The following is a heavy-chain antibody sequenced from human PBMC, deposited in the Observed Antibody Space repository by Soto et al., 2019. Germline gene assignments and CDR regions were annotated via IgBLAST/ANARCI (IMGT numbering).Heavy chain of an antibody. CDR3: AKATATGGGAFDF. V-gene: IGHV3-23*01. CDR2: ILVDGRT. J-gene: IGHJ3*01. Sequence: GGSLRLSCAASGFPCGSYDMTWVRQAPGKGLEWVSTILVDGRTFYVDSVKGRFTISRDNSRNTVYLQMNSPTAGDTALYYCAKATATGGGAFDFCGQGTMVTVSS. CDR1: GFPCGSYD. D-gene: IGHD2-8*02.